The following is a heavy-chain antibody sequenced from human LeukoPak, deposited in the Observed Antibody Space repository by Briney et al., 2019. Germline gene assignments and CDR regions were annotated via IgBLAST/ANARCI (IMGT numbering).Heavy chain of an antibody. CDR1: GFTVSSNY. D-gene: IGHD5-18*01. J-gene: IGHJ4*02. V-gene: IGHV3-66*01. CDR2: IYSGGST. CDR3: ARVRRGYSYGYVDY. Sequence: GGSLRLSCAASGFTVSSNYMSWVRQAPGKGLEWVSVIYSGGSTYYADSVKGRFTISRDNSKNTLYLQMNSLRVEDTAVYYGARVRRGYSYGYVDYWGQGTLVTVSS.